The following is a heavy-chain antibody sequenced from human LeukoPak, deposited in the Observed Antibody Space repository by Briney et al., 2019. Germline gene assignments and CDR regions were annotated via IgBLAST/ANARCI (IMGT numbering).Heavy chain of an antibody. Sequence: SVKVCCKASGFTFTSYAVQWVRQARGQRLEWIRWIVVGSGNTNYAQKFQERATITRDMSTSTAYMELSSLRSEYTAVYYCAAPSSMLVHDYYYYMDVWGKGTTVTVSS. J-gene: IGHJ6*03. D-gene: IGHD6-13*01. CDR1: GFTFTSYA. CDR3: AAPSSMLVHDYYYYMDV. CDR2: IVVGSGNT. V-gene: IGHV1-58*01.